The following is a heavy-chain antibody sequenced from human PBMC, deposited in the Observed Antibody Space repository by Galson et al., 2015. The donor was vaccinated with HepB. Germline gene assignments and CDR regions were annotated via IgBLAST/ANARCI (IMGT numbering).Heavy chain of an antibody. Sequence: SVKVSCKASGYTFTSYAMNWVRQAPGQGLEWMGWINTNTGNPTYAQGFTGRFVFSLDTSVSTAYLQISSLKAEDTAVYYCARESRQWLVPPPFDYWGQGTLVTVSS. V-gene: IGHV7-4-1*02. CDR1: GYTFTSYA. CDR2: INTNTGNP. D-gene: IGHD6-19*01. J-gene: IGHJ4*02. CDR3: ARESRQWLVPPPFDY.